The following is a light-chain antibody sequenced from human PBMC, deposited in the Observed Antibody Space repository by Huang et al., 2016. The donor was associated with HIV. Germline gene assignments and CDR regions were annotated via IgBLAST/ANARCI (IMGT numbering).Light chain of an antibody. CDR1: QSVFSTSTDKDY. Sequence: DIVMAQSPVSLAVSLGERATLTCRSSQSVFSTSTDKDYLAWFQQNPGQPPKLLRFWSTTREVGVPDRLSGSGSGTHFTLTIANLEADDAAIYYCQQYYASPQTFGQGTRV. CDR3: QQYYASPQT. CDR2: WST. V-gene: IGKV4-1*01. J-gene: IGKJ1*01.